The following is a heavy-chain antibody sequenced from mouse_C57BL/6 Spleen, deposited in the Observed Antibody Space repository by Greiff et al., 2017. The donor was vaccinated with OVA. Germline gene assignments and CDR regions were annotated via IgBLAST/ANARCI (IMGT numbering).Heavy chain of an antibody. CDR3: ARPRTGTLFDY. D-gene: IGHD4-1*01. CDR1: GYSFTGYY. J-gene: IGHJ2*01. CDR2: INPSTGGT. V-gene: IGHV1-42*01. Sequence: VQLQQSGPELVKPGASVKISCKASGYSFTGYYMNWVKQSPEKSLEWIGEINPSTGGTTYNQKFKAKATLTVDKTSSTAYMQLKSLTSEDSAVYYCARPRTGTLFDYWGQGTTLTVSS.